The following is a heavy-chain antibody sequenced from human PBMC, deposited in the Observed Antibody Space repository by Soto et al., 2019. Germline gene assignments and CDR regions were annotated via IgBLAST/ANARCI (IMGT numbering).Heavy chain of an antibody. CDR3: ARAPDYDFWSGPPDY. Sequence: QVQLVESGGGVVQPGRSLRLSCAASGFTFSSYGMHWVRQAPGKGLEWVAVIWYDGSNKYYADSVKGRFTISRDNSKNTLYLQMNSLRAEDTAVYYCARAPDYDFWSGPPDYWGQGTLVTVSS. CDR2: IWYDGSNK. CDR1: GFTFSSYG. V-gene: IGHV3-33*01. J-gene: IGHJ4*02. D-gene: IGHD3-3*01.